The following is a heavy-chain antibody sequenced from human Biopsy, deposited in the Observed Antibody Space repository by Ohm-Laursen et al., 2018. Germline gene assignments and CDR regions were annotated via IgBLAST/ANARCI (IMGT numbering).Heavy chain of an antibody. CDR1: GDSISSDF. D-gene: IGHD4-11*01. CDR2: ISYTGDT. CDR3: ARSNGYGDYRFDD. V-gene: IGHV4-59*01. Sequence: GTLSLTCTVSGDSISSDFWSWIRQTPGKGLEWIGYISYTGDTNYNPSLESRITISLDTSKNQFSLMLSSVTAAVTAVYYCARSNGYGDYRFDDWGQGTLVTVAS. J-gene: IGHJ4*02.